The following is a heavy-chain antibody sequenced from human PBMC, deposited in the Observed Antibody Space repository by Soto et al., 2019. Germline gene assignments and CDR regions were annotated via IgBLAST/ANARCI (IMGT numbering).Heavy chain of an antibody. V-gene: IGHV1-46*01. J-gene: IGHJ5*02. CDR3: ARSSGGNFGIIIAGTKWFAP. CDR2: INPHGGST. CDR1: RDTFTSYY. Sequence: ASVKVSGKAPRDTFTSYYINWVRQAPGQGLERMGVINPHGGSTAYAQKFKGRVTLTRDTSASTVYMEVSSLTSEDTAMYYCARSSGGNFGIIIAGTKWFAPWGQGTLVTVSS. D-gene: IGHD1-26*01.